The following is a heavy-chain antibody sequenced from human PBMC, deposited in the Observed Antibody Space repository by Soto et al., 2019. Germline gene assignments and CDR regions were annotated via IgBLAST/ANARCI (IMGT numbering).Heavy chain of an antibody. CDR3: ARDRYNWNDVGYYYGMDV. Sequence: GGSLRLSCAASGFTVSSNYMSWVRQAPGKGLEWVSVIYSGGSTYYADSVKGRFTISRDNSKNTLYLQMNSLRAEDTAVYYCARDRYNWNDVGYYYGMDVWGQGTTVTVSS. CDR2: IYSGGST. CDR1: GFTVSSNY. D-gene: IGHD1-1*01. V-gene: IGHV3-53*01. J-gene: IGHJ6*02.